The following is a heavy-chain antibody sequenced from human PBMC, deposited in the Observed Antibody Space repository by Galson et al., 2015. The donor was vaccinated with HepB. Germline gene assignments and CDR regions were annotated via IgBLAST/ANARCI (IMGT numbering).Heavy chain of an antibody. CDR1: GYTFTGYY. D-gene: IGHD6-19*01. J-gene: IGHJ4*02. CDR3: ARAPLVAGTLDC. V-gene: IGHV1-2*02. Sequence: SVKVSCKASGYTFTGYYMHWVRQAPGQGLEWMGWINPNSGGTNYAQKFQGRVTMTRDTSISTAYMELSRLTSDDTAVYYCARAPLVAGTLDCWGQGTLVTVSS. CDR2: INPNSGGT.